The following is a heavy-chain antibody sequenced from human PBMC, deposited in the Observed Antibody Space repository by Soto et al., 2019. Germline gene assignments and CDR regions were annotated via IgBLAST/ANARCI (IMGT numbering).Heavy chain of an antibody. CDR1: GFIFSSYG. CDR2: ISYDGNYK. V-gene: IGHV3-30*18. J-gene: IGHJ4*02. Sequence: HPWGSLRLSCAASGFIFSSYGMHWVRQAPGKGLEWVAVISYDGNYKYYADSVKGRFTISRDTSKNTLYLQMESLRAEDTAVYYCAKDSAFYYGSGKDYWGQGTLVTVSS. D-gene: IGHD3-10*01. CDR3: AKDSAFYYGSGKDY.